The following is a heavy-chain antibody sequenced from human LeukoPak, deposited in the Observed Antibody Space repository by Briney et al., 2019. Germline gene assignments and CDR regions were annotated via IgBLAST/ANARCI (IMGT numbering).Heavy chain of an antibody. D-gene: IGHD1-1*01. Sequence: GGSLRLSCAASGFGFSRYWMHWVRQAPGTGLKWVSRIYRDGSTTDYADSVKGRFSISRDNSKNTLYLDMNSLRAEDTAVYYCARDERLSTIYYYYYYMDVWGKGTTVTVSS. CDR2: IYRDGSTT. V-gene: IGHV3-74*01. CDR3: ARDERLSTIYYYYYYMDV. CDR1: GFGFSRYW. J-gene: IGHJ6*03.